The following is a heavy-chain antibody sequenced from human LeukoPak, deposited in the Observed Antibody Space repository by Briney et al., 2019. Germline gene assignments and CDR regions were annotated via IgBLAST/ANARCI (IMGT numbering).Heavy chain of an antibody. V-gene: IGHV1-18*04. CDR2: ISAYNGNT. CDR1: GYTSTSYG. D-gene: IGHD3-10*01. Sequence: GASVKVSCKASGYTSTSYGISWVRQAPGQGLEWMGWISAYNGNTNYAQKLQGRVTMTTDTSTSTAYMELRSLRSDDTAVYYCARGKMVRGVIITYNWFDPWGQGTLVTVSS. J-gene: IGHJ5*02. CDR3: ARGKMVRGVIITYNWFDP.